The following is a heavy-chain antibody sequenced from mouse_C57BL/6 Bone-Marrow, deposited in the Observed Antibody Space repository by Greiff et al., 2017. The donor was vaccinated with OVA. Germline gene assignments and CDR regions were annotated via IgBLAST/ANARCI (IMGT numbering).Heavy chain of an antibody. D-gene: IGHD1-1*02. CDR3: ARSWLGSMDY. CDR2: INPSSGYT. Sequence: VQLQQSGAELARPGASVKMSCKASGYTFTSYTMHWVKQRPGQGLEWIGYINPSSGYTKYNQKFKDKATLTADKSSSTAYMQLSSLTSEDSAVXYCARSWLGSMDYWGQGTSVTVSS. J-gene: IGHJ4*01. V-gene: IGHV1-4*01. CDR1: GYTFTSYT.